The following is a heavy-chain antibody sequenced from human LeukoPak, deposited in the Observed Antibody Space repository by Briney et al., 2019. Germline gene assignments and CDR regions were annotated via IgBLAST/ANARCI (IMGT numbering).Heavy chain of an antibody. CDR3: ARQTWFEEEGNWFDP. D-gene: IGHD3-10*01. J-gene: IGHJ5*02. Sequence: GESLKISCKGSGYSFTSYWIGWVRQMPGKGLEWMGIIYPGDSDTRYSPSFQGQVTISADKSISTAYLQWSSLKASDTAMYYCARQTWFEEEGNWFDPWGQGTLVTVSS. V-gene: IGHV5-51*01. CDR1: GYSFTSYW. CDR2: IYPGDSDT.